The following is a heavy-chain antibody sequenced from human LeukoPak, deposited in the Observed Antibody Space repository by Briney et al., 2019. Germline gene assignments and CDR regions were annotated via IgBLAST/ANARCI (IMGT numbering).Heavy chain of an antibody. CDR1: GFTFSDDE. Sequence: GGSLRLSCAASGFTFSDDEMSWVRQAPGKGLEWVSYISSSGSTIYYADSVKGRFTITRDNAKNSLYLQMNSLRAEDTAVYYCARVDFGGPTGPTTIDYWGQGTLVTVSS. CDR2: ISSSGSTI. D-gene: IGHD3-10*01. J-gene: IGHJ4*02. V-gene: IGHV3-48*03. CDR3: ARVDFGGPTGPTTIDY.